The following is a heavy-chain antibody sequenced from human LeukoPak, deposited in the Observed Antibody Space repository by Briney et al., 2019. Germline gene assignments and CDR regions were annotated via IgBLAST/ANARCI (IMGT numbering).Heavy chain of an antibody. CDR3: ARDYLYAFDI. V-gene: IGHV3-48*01. CDR2: ISSSTSTI. Sequence: GGSLRLSCAAPGFTFSSYSMNWVRQAPGKGLEWVSYISSSTSTIYYADSVKGRFTISRDNAKNSLYLQMNSLRAEDTAVYYCARDYLYAFDIWGQGTMVTVSP. CDR1: GFTFSSYS. J-gene: IGHJ3*02.